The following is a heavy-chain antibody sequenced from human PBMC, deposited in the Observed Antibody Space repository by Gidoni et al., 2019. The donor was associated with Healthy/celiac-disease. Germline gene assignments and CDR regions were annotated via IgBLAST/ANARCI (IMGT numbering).Heavy chain of an antibody. J-gene: IGHJ5*02. V-gene: IGHV5-51*01. CDR3: ARHPGYYGSGSYYGGNWFDP. Sequence: EVQLVQSGAEVKKPRESLKISCKGSGYSFTSYWIGWVRQMPGKGLEWMGIIYPGDSDTRYSPSFQGQVTISADKSISTAYLQWSSLKASDTAMYYCARHPGYYGSGSYYGGNWFDPWGQGTLVTVSS. CDR1: GYSFTSYW. D-gene: IGHD3-10*01. CDR2: IYPGDSDT.